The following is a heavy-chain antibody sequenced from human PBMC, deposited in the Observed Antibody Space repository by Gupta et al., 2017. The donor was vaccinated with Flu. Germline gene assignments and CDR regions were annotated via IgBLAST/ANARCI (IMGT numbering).Heavy chain of an antibody. CDR1: GFTPSRYS. CDR2: IDSSGAYT. Sequence: VQLLESGGGLIQPGESLRLSCTALGFTPSRYSMIWFPQAPGKGLEWVSAIDSSGAYTYYADSVKGRFTISRDPSKNTQYLQMNSLRAEDTAVYYCAKGSSGGRPYYFDYWGQGTLVAVSS. J-gene: IGHJ4*02. D-gene: IGHD2-15*01. V-gene: IGHV3-23*01. CDR3: AKGSSGGRPYYFDY.